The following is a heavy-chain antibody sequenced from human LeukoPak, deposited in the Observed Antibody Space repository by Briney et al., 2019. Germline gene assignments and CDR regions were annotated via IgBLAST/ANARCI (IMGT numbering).Heavy chain of an antibody. CDR2: MNPNSGNT. D-gene: IGHD6-13*01. V-gene: IGHV1-8*01. J-gene: IGHJ4*02. Sequence: ASVKVSCKASGYTFTSYDINWVRQATGQGLEWMGWMNPNSGNTGYAQKFQGRATMTRNTSISTAYMELSRLRSEDTAVYYCARASPCPGNKRIAAAGTRLVLGYWGQGTLVTFSS. CDR1: GYTFTSYD. CDR3: ARASPCPGNKRIAAAGTRLVLGY.